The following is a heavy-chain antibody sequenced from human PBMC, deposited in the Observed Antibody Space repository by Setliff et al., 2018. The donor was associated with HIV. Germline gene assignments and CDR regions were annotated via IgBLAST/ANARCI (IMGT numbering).Heavy chain of an antibody. D-gene: IGHD1-7*01. V-gene: IGHV3-7*03. CDR3: ARGRNRNYVVYGMDV. J-gene: IGHJ6*02. CDR1: GFTFSGSW. CDR2: IKQDGSEK. Sequence: GGSLRLSCAASGFTFSGSWMNWVRQAPGKGLEWVANIKQDGSEKHYVGSLEGRFTISRDNRKNMLYLQMDSLRAEDTAVYYCARGRNRNYVVYGMDVWGQGTTVTVSS.